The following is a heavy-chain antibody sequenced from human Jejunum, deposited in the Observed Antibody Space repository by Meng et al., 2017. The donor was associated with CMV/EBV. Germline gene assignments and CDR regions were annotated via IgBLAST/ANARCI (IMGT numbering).Heavy chain of an antibody. CDR3: AGGLGGTIDY. Sequence: CKAAGSTFSNSATSWVRQAPGQGLEWLGNIIPVFDKTNYAQKFQGRVTITADRSTNTAYMELSSLRSDDTAIYYCAGGLGGTIDYWGQGTLVTVSS. V-gene: IGHV1-69*04. D-gene: IGHD1-26*01. CDR2: IIPVFDKT. CDR1: GSTFSNSA. J-gene: IGHJ4*02.